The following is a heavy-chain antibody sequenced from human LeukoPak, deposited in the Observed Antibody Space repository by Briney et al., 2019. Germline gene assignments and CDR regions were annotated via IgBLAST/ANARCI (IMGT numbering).Heavy chain of an antibody. Sequence: GGSLRLSCAASGFTFSSYDMSWVRQAPGKGLEWVSAISGSGGSTYYADSVKGRFTISRDNSKNTLYLQMNSLRAEDTAVYYCAKCLVLPYYGSGSYYSSPMYFDYWGQGTLVTVSS. CDR2: ISGSGGST. D-gene: IGHD3-10*01. V-gene: IGHV3-23*01. J-gene: IGHJ4*02. CDR3: AKCLVLPYYGSGSYYSSPMYFDY. CDR1: GFTFSSYD.